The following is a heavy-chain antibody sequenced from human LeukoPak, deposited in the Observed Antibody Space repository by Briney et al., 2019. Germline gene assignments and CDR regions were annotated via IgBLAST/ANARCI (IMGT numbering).Heavy chain of an antibody. J-gene: IGHJ1*01. D-gene: IGHD4-17*01. Sequence: GGSLRLSCAASGFTFSSYGMHWVRQAPGKGLEWVAVIWYDGSKKYYADSVKGRFTISRDNSKNTLYLQMNSLRAEDTAVYYCARNDYGDYTAEYFQHWGQGTLVTVSS. CDR1: GFTFSSYG. CDR2: IWYDGSKK. CDR3: ARNDYGDYTAEYFQH. V-gene: IGHV3-33*01.